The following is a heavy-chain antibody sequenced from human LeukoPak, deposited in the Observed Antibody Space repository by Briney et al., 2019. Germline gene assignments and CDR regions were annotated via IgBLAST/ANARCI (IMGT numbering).Heavy chain of an antibody. Sequence: GGSLRLSCTASGFTFSSYWMSWVRQAPGKGLEWVANIKQDGSEKDYVDSVKGRFTISRDNAKNSLHLQMNSLRAEDTALYYCARYRGGDCYGLDVWGQGTTVTVSS. CDR2: IKQDGSEK. J-gene: IGHJ6*02. D-gene: IGHD2-21*01. CDR1: GFTFSSYW. CDR3: ARYRGGDCYGLDV. V-gene: IGHV3-7*01.